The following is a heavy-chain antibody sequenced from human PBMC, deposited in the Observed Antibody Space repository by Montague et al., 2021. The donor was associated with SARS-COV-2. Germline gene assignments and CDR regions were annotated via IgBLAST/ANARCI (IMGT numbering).Heavy chain of an antibody. Sequence: SLRLSWAASGFTLTNNAMSWVRQPPGKGLECVSAVGVGGDTYYADSVKGRFTISRDSSKNILHLQMSSLRAEDTAIYYCARFVANSWYRITSYDYWGQGALVTVSS. CDR3: ARFVANSWYRITSYDY. V-gene: IGHV3-23*01. CDR2: VGVGGDT. CDR1: GFTLTNNA. J-gene: IGHJ4*02. D-gene: IGHD2/OR15-2a*01.